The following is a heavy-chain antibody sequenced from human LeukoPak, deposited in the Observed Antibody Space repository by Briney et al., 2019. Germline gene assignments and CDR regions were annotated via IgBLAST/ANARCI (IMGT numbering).Heavy chain of an antibody. J-gene: IGHJ4*02. CDR2: LYHSGST. Sequence: SETLSLTCSVSGFSIGSGFYWGWIRQSPRKGLEWIGSLYHSGSTYSNPSFKSRISMSVDTSRNHSSLKLLSVTAADTAVYYCARDDSSGWVYWGQGILVTVSS. CDR1: GFSIGSGFY. CDR3: ARDDSSGWVY. V-gene: IGHV4-38-2*02. D-gene: IGHD6-19*01.